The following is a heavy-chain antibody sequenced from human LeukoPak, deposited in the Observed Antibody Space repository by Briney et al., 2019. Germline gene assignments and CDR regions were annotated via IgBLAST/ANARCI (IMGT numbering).Heavy chain of an antibody. D-gene: IGHD4-17*01. Sequence: GASVKVSCKSSGYTFTSYGISWVRQAPGQGLEWLGWISAYNGNTNYAQKLQGRVTMTRNTSISTAYMELSSLRSEDTAVYYCARGPSTVTRWPTWIATHHPPGNIDYWGQGTLVTVSS. CDR3: ARGPSTVTRWPTWIATHHPPGNIDY. V-gene: IGHV1-18*01. CDR1: GYTFTSYG. CDR2: ISAYNGNT. J-gene: IGHJ4*02.